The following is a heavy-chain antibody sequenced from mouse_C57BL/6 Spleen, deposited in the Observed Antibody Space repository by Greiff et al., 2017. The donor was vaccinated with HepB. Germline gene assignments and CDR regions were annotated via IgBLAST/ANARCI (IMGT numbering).Heavy chain of an antibody. D-gene: IGHD2-4*01. J-gene: IGHJ4*01. Sequence: QVQLQQPGAELVMPGASVKLSCKASGYTFTSYWMHWVKQRPGQGLEWIGEIDPSDSYTNYNQKFKGKSTLTVDKSSSTAYMQLSSLTSEDSAVYYCARRDYAYAMAYWGQGTSVTVSS. CDR2: IDPSDSYT. CDR1: GYTFTSYW. V-gene: IGHV1-69*01. CDR3: ARRDYAYAMAY.